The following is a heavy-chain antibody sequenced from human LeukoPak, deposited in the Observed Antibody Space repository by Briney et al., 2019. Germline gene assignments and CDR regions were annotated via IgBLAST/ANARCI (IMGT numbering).Heavy chain of an antibody. CDR3: ARIRTIVRGPDGFDI. D-gene: IGHD3-10*01. J-gene: IGHJ3*02. Sequence: GASVKVSCKASRYIFTNYAMHWVRRAPGQRLEWMGWINAGNGHTKYSQKFQGRVTITRDTSANTAYMELSSLRSEDTAVYYCARIRTIVRGPDGFDIWGQGTMVTVSS. CDR2: INAGNGHT. V-gene: IGHV1-3*01. CDR1: RYIFTNYA.